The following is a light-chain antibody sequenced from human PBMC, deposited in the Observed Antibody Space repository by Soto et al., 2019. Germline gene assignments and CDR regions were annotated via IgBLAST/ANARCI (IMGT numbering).Light chain of an antibody. CDR2: VAS. J-gene: IGKJ1*01. V-gene: IGKV3-20*01. CDR3: QQYVGWT. CDR1: HSFGSSH. Sequence: SQATLSFAPGDRATLSCTASHSFGSSHLAWYQQKRGQAPRLLIYVASSRATAVPDRFSGSGSGTVLSLTISRLEPEDSAVYYCQQYVGWTFGQGTKVEIK.